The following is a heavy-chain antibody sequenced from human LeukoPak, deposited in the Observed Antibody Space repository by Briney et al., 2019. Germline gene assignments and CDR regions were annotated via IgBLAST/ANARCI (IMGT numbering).Heavy chain of an antibody. Sequence: PGGSLRLSCAASGFTFSSYGMHWVRQAPGMGLEWVAVIWYDGSNKYYADSVKGRFTISRDNSKNTLYLQMNSLRAEDTAVYYCAKDKVAATPYYFDYWGQGTLVTVSS. D-gene: IGHD2-15*01. J-gene: IGHJ4*02. V-gene: IGHV3-33*06. CDR2: IWYDGSNK. CDR1: GFTFSSYG. CDR3: AKDKVAATPYYFDY.